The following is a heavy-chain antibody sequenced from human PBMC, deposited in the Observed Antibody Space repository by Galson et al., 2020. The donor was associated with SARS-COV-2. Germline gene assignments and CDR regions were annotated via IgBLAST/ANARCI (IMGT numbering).Heavy chain of an antibody. J-gene: IGHJ3*02. CDR1: GGSISSGDYY. CDR3: AREWLRLNAFDI. Sequence: SETLSLTCTVSGGSISSGDYYWSWIRQPPGKGLEWIGYIYYSGSTYYNPSLKSRVTISVDTSKNQFSLKLSSVTAADTAVYYCAREWLRLNAFDIWGQGTMVTVSS. V-gene: IGHV4-30-4*08. D-gene: IGHD5-12*01. CDR2: IYYSGST.